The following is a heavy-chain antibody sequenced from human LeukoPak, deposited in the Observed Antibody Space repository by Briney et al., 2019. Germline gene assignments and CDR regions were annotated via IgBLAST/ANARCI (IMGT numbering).Heavy chain of an antibody. CDR3: AKWARITMIVVVPNWFDP. CDR1: GFTFSSYA. D-gene: IGHD3-22*01. V-gene: IGHV3-23*01. Sequence: GGSLRLSCAASGFTFSSYAISWVRQAPGKGLEWVSAISGSGGSTYYADSVKGRFTISRDNSKNTLYLQMNSLRAEDTAVYYCAKWARITMIVVVPNWFDPWGQGTLVTVSS. CDR2: ISGSGGST. J-gene: IGHJ5*02.